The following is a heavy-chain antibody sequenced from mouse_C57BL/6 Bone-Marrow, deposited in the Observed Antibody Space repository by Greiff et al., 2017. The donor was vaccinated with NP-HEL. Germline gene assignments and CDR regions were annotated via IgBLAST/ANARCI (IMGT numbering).Heavy chain of an antibody. Sequence: VKLMESGAELARPGASVKLSCKASGYTFTSYGISWVKQRTGQGLEWIGEIYPRSGNTYYNEKFKGKATLTADKSSSTAYMELRSLTSEDSAVYFCARGNYVDFDYWGQGTTLTVSS. D-gene: IGHD2-1*01. J-gene: IGHJ2*01. CDR3: ARGNYVDFDY. CDR1: GYTFTSYG. CDR2: IYPRSGNT. V-gene: IGHV1-81*01.